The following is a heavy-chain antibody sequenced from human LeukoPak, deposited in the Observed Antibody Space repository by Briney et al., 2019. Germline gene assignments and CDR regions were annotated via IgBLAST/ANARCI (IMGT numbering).Heavy chain of an antibody. CDR1: GFTLSSYE. V-gene: IGHV3-48*03. D-gene: IGHD3-10*01. J-gene: IGHJ4*02. CDR3: ARGGVDYYGLGTYYLMYYFDY. Sequence: GGSLRLSCAASGFTLSSYEMNWVRQAPGKGLEWVSYISSTGSTMYYADSVKGRFTISRDNAKNSLYLQMNSLRAEDTAVYFCARGGVDYYGLGTYYLMYYFDYWGQGALVTVSS. CDR2: ISSTGSTM.